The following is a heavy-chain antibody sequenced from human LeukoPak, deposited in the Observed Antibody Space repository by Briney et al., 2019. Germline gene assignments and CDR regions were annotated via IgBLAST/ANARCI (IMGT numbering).Heavy chain of an antibody. Sequence: GGSLRLSCAASGFNFSSYGMHWVRQAPGKGLEYVSAINSNGGSTYYANSVKGRFTISRDNSKNTLYLQMGSLRAEDMAVYYCAREGSYGDSDYWGQGTLVTVSS. CDR2: INSNGGST. J-gene: IGHJ4*02. CDR3: AREGSYGDSDY. V-gene: IGHV3-64*01. CDR1: GFNFSSYG. D-gene: IGHD5-18*01.